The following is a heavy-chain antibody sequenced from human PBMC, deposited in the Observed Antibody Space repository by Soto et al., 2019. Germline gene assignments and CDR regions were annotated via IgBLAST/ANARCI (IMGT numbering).Heavy chain of an antibody. CDR1: GFTFSSYA. CDR3: ARGTIFESQDY. CDR2: ISYDGSNK. D-gene: IGHD3-3*01. V-gene: IGHV3-30-3*01. J-gene: IGHJ4*02. Sequence: GGSLRLSCAASGFTFSSYAMHWVRQAPGKGLEWVAVISYDGSNKYYADSVKGRFTISRDNSKNTLYLQMNSLRAEDTAVYYCARGTIFESQDYWGQGTLVTVYS.